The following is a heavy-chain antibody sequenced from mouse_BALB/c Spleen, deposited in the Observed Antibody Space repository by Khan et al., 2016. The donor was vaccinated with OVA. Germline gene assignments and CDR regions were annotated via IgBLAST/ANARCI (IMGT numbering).Heavy chain of an antibody. V-gene: IGHV5-6-5*01. CDR2: ISSGGST. CDR1: GFTYSNYA. J-gene: IGHJ3*01. CDR3: ARDYWFAY. Sequence: EVELVESGGGLVQPGGSLKLSCTASGFTYSNYAMSWVRQTPEKRLEWVASISSGGSTYYPDSVKGRLTILRDNSRNNLTLQMSSLRSEDTAMYYCARDYWFAYWGQGTLVTVSA.